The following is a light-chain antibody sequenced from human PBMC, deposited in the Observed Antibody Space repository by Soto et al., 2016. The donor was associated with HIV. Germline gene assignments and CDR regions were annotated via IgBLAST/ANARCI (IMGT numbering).Light chain of an antibody. CDR2: DDS. CDR3: QVWDNSSDHVV. CDR1: NIESKS. Sequence: SHVLTQPPSVSVAPGKTARITCGGNNIESKSVHWYQQKPGQAPVLVVYDDSDRPSGIPERFSGSNSGNTATLTISRVEAGDEADYYCQVWDNSSDHVVFGGGTKLTVL. J-gene: IGLJ2*01. V-gene: IGLV3-21*03.